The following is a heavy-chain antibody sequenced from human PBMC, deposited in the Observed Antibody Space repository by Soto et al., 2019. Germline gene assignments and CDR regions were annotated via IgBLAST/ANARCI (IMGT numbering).Heavy chain of an antibody. CDR2: IYSSGST. D-gene: IGHD5-18*01. J-gene: IGHJ4*02. CDR1: GGSISNYY. V-gene: IGHV4-59*01. Sequence: SSETLSLTCTVSGGSISNYYWNWIRQPPGKGLEWIGYIYSSGSTHYNPSLQNRVTISIDTSKNQVSLKVNSVAAADTAVYYCARDHPHSYGVYYFDYWGQGTPVT. CDR3: ARDHPHSYGVYYFDY.